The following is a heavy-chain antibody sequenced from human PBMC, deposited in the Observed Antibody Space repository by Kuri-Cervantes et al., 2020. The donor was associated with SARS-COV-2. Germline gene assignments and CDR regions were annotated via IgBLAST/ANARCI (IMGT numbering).Heavy chain of an antibody. CDR3: ATMYSGSYGGDDAFDI. CDR2: IYYSGST. J-gene: IGHJ3*02. Sequence: SETLSLTCTVSGGSISSSSYYWGWIRQPPGKGLEWIGSIYYSGSTYYNPSLKSRVTISADTSKNQFSLKLSSVTAADTAVYYCATMYSGSYGGDDAFDIWGQGTMVTVSS. D-gene: IGHD1-26*01. CDR1: GGSISSSSYY. V-gene: IGHV4-39*01.